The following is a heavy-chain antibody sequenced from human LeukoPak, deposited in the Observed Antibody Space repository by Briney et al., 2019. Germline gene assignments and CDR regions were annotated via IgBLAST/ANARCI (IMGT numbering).Heavy chain of an antibody. J-gene: IGHJ4*02. CDR3: AKESDDYGDFVY. Sequence: GGSLRLSCAASGFTFSSYGMHWVRQAPGKGLEWVAVISYDGSNKYYADSVKGRFTISRDNSKNTLYLQMNSLRAVDTAVYYCAKESDDYGDFVYWGQGTLVTVSS. CDR1: GFTFSSYG. V-gene: IGHV3-30*18. CDR2: ISYDGSNK. D-gene: IGHD4-17*01.